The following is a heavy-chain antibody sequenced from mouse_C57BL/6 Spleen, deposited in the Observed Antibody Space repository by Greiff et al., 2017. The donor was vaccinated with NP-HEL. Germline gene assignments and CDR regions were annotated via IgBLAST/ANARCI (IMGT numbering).Heavy chain of an antibody. CDR2: INPYNGGT. J-gene: IGHJ2*01. V-gene: IGHV1-19*01. Sequence: EVQLQQSGPVLVKPGASVKMSCKASGYTFTDYYMNWVKQSHGKSLEWIGVINPYNGGTSYNQKFKGKATLTVDKSSSTAYMELNSLTSEDSAVYYCAREGGYGNHYFDYWGQGTTLTVSS. D-gene: IGHD2-1*01. CDR1: GYTFTDYY. CDR3: AREGGYGNHYFDY.